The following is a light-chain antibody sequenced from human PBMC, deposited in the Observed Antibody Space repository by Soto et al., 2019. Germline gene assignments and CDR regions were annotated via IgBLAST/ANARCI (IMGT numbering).Light chain of an antibody. Sequence: DIQMTQSPSTLSASVGDRVTITCRASQSISSWLAWYQQKPGKAPKLLIYKASSLESGVPSRFSGSGSGKEFTLTISSLQPDDFATYYCQQYNSYLWTFGQGTNVEIK. J-gene: IGKJ1*01. CDR2: KAS. CDR3: QQYNSYLWT. V-gene: IGKV1-5*03. CDR1: QSISSW.